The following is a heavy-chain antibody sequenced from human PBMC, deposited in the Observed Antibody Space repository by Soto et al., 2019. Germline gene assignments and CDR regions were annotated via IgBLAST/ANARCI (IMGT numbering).Heavy chain of an antibody. D-gene: IGHD2-2*01. CDR1: GFSLSTSGVG. CDR3: AHSPLGYCSSTSCWDRFDP. CDR2: IYWDDDK. Sequence: QITLKESGPTLVKPTQTLTLTCTFSGFSLSTSGVGVGWIRQPPGKALEWLALIYWDDDKRYSPSLKSRLTITKDTSKNQVVLTMTHMDPVDTATYYCAHSPLGYCSSTSCWDRFDPWGQGTLVTVSS. V-gene: IGHV2-5*02. J-gene: IGHJ5*02.